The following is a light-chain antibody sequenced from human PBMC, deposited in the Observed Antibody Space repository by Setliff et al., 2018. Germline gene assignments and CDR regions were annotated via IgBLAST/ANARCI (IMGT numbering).Light chain of an antibody. V-gene: IGLV2-8*01. J-gene: IGLJ2*01. CDR2: EVS. CDR1: SSDVSGYNY. CDR3: CSYAGSSTII. Sequence: QSALAQPPSASGSPGQSVTISCTGTSSDVSGYNYVSWYQQHPGKAPKLMIYEVSKRPSGVPDRFSGSKSGNTASLTISGLQPEDEADYYCCSYAGSSTIIFGGGTKVTVL.